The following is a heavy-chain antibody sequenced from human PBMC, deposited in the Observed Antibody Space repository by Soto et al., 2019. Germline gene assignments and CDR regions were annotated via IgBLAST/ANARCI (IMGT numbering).Heavy chain of an antibody. D-gene: IGHD5-18*01. V-gene: IGHV3-30-3*01. CDR3: AREGQLWLTGGFDY. CDR2: ISYDGSNK. CDR1: GFTFSSYA. J-gene: IGHJ4*02. Sequence: QVQLVESGGGVVQPGRSLRLSCAASGFTFSSYAMHWVRQAPGKGLEWVAVISYDGSNKYYADSVKGRFTISRDNSKNTLYLQMNSLRAEDTAVYYCAREGQLWLTGGFDYWGQGTLVTVS.